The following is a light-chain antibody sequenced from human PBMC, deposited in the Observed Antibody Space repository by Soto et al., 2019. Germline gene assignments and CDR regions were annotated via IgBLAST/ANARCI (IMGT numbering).Light chain of an antibody. V-gene: IGLV1-47*01. Sequence: QSVLTQPPSASGTPGQRVTISCSGSSSNIGTNYVYWYQQLAGTAPKLLIYKNNQRPSGVPDRFSGSKFGTSASLAISGLRSEDEADYYCVAWAGSLSASWVFGGGTKLTVL. CDR2: KNN. CDR1: SSNIGTNY. CDR3: VAWAGSLSASWV. J-gene: IGLJ3*02.